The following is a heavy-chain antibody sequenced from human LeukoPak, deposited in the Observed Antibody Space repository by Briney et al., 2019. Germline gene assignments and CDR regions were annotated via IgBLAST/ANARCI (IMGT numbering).Heavy chain of an antibody. D-gene: IGHD2-2*01. J-gene: IGHJ4*02. CDR1: GGSISSHY. Sequence: SSETLSLTCTVSGGSISSHYWSWIRQPPGKGLEWIGYIYYSGSTNYNPSLKSRVTISVDTSKNQFSLKLSSVTAADTAVYYCARDPGPAAPFDYWGQGTLVTVSS. CDR3: ARDPGPAAPFDY. CDR2: IYYSGST. V-gene: IGHV4-59*11.